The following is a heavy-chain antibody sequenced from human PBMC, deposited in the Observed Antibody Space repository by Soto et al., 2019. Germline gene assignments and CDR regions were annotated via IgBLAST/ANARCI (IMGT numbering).Heavy chain of an antibody. D-gene: IGHD6-13*01. J-gene: IGHJ6*02. Sequence: QVQLQESGPGLVKPSGTLSLTCAVSGGSISSSNWWSWVRQPPGKGLEWIGEIYHSGSTNYNPSLKSRVTISVDKSKSQVSLKLSSVTAADTAVYYCARWGGLYSSSWEKDDYGMDVWGQGTTVTVSS. CDR1: GGSISSSNW. CDR3: ARWGGLYSSSWEKDDYGMDV. V-gene: IGHV4-4*02. CDR2: IYHSGST.